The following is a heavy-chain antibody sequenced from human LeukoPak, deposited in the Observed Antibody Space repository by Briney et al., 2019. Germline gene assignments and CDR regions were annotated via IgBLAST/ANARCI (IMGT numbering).Heavy chain of an antibody. D-gene: IGHD3-3*01. CDR2: INGDGTTP. CDR1: GFTFTSNW. J-gene: IGHJ4*02. V-gene: IGHV3-74*01. Sequence: GGSLRLSCTASGFTFTSNWLHWVRQAPGKGLMWVSRINGDGTTPRDADSVKGRFTTSRDNAKNTLYLQMNSLRAEDTAVYYCARVTGVAFDYWGQGTLVTVSS. CDR3: ARVTGVAFDY.